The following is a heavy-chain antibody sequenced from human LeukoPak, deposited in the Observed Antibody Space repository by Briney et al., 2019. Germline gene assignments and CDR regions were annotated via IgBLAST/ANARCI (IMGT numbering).Heavy chain of an antibody. CDR2: INPNSGGT. D-gene: IGHD5-18*01. J-gene: IGHJ6*03. CDR1: GYTFTFYY. CDR3: ARRGFGSYGYVYYYYYYMDV. V-gene: IGHV1-2*02. Sequence: ASVKVSCKSSGYTFTFYYMHWVRQAPGQGLEWMGWINPNSGGTNYAQKFQGRVTMTRDTSISTAYMELSRLRSDDTAVYYCARRGFGSYGYVYYYYYYMDVWGKGTTVTVSS.